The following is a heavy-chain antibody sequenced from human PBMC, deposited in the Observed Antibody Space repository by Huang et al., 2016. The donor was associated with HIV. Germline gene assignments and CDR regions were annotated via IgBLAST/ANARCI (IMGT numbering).Heavy chain of an antibody. Sequence: EVQLVVSGGGLVQPGGSLSLSCAASGFTFRSYIRNGVRQAPGEGLGWVSSIRNSSSTIYYAYSGKCRFTSSRDNAKNSLFLQMNSLRDEDTAVYYCARGIRYFGVVAYFDYWGQGALVTVSS. CDR3: ARGIRYFGVVAYFDY. D-gene: IGHD3-3*01. J-gene: IGHJ4*02. V-gene: IGHV3-48*02. CDR2: IRNSSSTI. CDR1: GFTFRSYI.